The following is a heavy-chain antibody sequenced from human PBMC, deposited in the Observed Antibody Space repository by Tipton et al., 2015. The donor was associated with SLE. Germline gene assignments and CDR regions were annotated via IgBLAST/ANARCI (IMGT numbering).Heavy chain of an antibody. CDR2: IRYDGSNK. J-gene: IGHJ4*02. CDR1: RFTFSSYG. V-gene: IGHV3-30*02. CDR3: AKDNWNDAYHFDY. D-gene: IGHD1-20*01. Sequence: SLRLSCAASRFTFSSYGMHWVRQAPGKGLEWVAFIRYDGSNKYYADSVKGRFTISRDNSKNTLYLQMNSLRAEDTAVYYCAKDNWNDAYHFDYWGQGTLVTVSS.